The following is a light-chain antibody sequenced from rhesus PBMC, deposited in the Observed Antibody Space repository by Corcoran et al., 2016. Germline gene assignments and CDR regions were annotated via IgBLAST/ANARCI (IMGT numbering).Light chain of an antibody. J-gene: IGKJ3*01. Sequence: DIQMTQSPSSLSASVGDRVTIACRASQGISSYLAWYQQKPGKAPNPLIYYASHLETGVPSRFSDSGSGTEFTLTISSLQPEDFATYYCQQYNSDPFTFGPGTKLDIK. CDR1: QGISSY. V-gene: IGKV1-37*01. CDR3: QQYNSDPFT. CDR2: YAS.